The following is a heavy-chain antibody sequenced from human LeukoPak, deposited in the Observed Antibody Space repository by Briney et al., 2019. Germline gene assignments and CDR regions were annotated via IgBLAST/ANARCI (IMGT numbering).Heavy chain of an antibody. Sequence: PSETLSLTCAVYGGSFSGYYWSWIRQPPGKGLEWIGEINHSGSTNYNPSLKSRVTISVDTSKNQFSLKLSSVTAADTAVYYCASSVYSSGWYFFSSGDFNDYWGQGTLVTVSS. CDR3: ASSVYSSGWYFFSSGDFNDY. CDR2: INHSGST. J-gene: IGHJ4*02. D-gene: IGHD6-19*01. V-gene: IGHV4-34*01. CDR1: GGSFSGYY.